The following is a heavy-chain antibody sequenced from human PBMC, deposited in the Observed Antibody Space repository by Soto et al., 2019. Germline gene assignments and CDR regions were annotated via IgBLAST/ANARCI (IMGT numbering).Heavy chain of an antibody. D-gene: IGHD6-19*01. CDR3: ARHRAQQWLVLRPTWFDP. CDR1: GGSISSYY. CDR2: IYYSGST. V-gene: IGHV4-59*01. J-gene: IGHJ5*02. Sequence: SETLSLTCSGLGGSISSYYWSWVRQPPGKGLEWIGYIYYSGSTNYNPSLKSRVTRSVDTSKNQFSLKLSSVTAADTAVYYCARHRAQQWLVLRPTWFDPWGQGTLVTVSS.